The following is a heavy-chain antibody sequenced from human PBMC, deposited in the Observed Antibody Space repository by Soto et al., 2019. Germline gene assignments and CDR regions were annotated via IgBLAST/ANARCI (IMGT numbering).Heavy chain of an antibody. CDR1: GYTFTGYY. CDR2: INPNSGGT. D-gene: IGHD2-8*01. J-gene: IGHJ3*02. CDR3: ARGSDIVLMVYADAFDI. Sequence: ASVKVSCKASGYTFTGYYRHWVRQAPGQGLEWMGWINPNSGGTNYAQKFQGWVTMTRDTSISTAYMELSRLRSDDTAVYYCARGSDIVLMVYADAFDIWGQGTMVTVSS. V-gene: IGHV1-2*04.